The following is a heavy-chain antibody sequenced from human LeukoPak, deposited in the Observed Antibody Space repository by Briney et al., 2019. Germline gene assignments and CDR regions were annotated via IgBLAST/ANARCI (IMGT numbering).Heavy chain of an antibody. CDR1: GGSFSGYY. CDR3: ARHPQYYYDSSGLGDAFDI. J-gene: IGHJ3*02. Sequence: PSETLSLTCAVYGGSFSGYYWSWIRQPPGKGLEWIGEINHSGSTNYNPSLKSRVTISVDTSKNQFSLKLSSVTAADTAVYYCARHPQYYYDSSGLGDAFDISGQGTMVTVSS. CDR2: INHSGST. D-gene: IGHD3-22*01. V-gene: IGHV4-34*01.